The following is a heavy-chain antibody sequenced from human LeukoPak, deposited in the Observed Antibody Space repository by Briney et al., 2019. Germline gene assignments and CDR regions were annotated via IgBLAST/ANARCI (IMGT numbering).Heavy chain of an antibody. CDR1: GFIFSTYS. CDR2: IRSSSDYI. Sequence: GGSLRLACVASGFIFSTYSISWDRQAPGKGLEWVSSIRSSSDYIYYTGAVKGRFTISRDNADNSLYLQMNSLRAEDTAVYYGAREKESLVRGVSPGLNPFDYWGQGTLVTVSS. J-gene: IGHJ4*02. D-gene: IGHD3-10*01. V-gene: IGHV3-21*01. CDR3: AREKESLVRGVSPGLNPFDY.